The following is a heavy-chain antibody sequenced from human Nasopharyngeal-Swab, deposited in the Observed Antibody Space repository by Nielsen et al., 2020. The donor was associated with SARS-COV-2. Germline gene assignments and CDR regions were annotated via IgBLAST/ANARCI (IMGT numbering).Heavy chain of an antibody. CDR1: GGSISSYY. D-gene: IGHD3-22*01. CDR3: ARYYYDSSGYPNFDY. Sequence: SETLSLTCTVSGGSISSYYWSWIRQPPGKRLEWIGYIYYSGSTNYNPSLKSRVTISVDTSKNRFSLKLSSVTAADTAVYYCARYYYDSSGYPNFDYWGQGTLVTVSS. V-gene: IGHV4-59*08. J-gene: IGHJ4*02. CDR2: IYYSGST.